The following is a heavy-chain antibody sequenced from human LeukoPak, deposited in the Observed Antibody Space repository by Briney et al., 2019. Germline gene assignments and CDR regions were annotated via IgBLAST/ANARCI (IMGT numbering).Heavy chain of an antibody. CDR2: IYTSGST. V-gene: IGHV4-4*09. Sequence: PSETLSLTCTVSGGSISSYYWSWIRQPPGKGLEWIGYIYTSGSTNYNPSLKSRVTISVDTSKNQFSLKLSSVTAADTAVYYCARLTKGGYDFWSGYQTIIFDYWGQGTLVTVSS. CDR3: ARLTKGGYDFWSGYQTIIFDY. D-gene: IGHD3-3*01. J-gene: IGHJ4*02. CDR1: GGSISSYY.